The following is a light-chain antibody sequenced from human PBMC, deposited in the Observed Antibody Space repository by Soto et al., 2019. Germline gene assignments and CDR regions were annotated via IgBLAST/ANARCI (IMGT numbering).Light chain of an antibody. CDR2: GVT. CDR3: SSFTTSYFYV. CDR1: GSDIGAYNY. Sequence: QSALTQPASVSGSPGQSITISCTGSGSDIGAYNYVSWYQQHPGKAPKLLIHGVTRRPSGVSSRFSASKSAYTASLTIYGLQAEEEANYYCSSFTTSYFYVFGPGTKVTVL. J-gene: IGLJ1*01. V-gene: IGLV2-14*01.